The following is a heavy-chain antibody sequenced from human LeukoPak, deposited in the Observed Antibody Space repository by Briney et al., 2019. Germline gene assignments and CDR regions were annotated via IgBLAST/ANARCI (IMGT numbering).Heavy chain of an antibody. V-gene: IGHV4-61*02. D-gene: IGHD3-3*01. Sequence: SQTLSLTCTVSGGSISSGSYYWSWIRQPAGKGLEWIGRIYTSGSTNYNPSLKSRVTISVDTSKNQFSLKLSSVTAADTAVYYCARDVLASRDGMDVWGQGTTVTVSS. J-gene: IGHJ6*02. CDR2: IYTSGST. CDR1: GGSISSGSYY. CDR3: ARDVLASRDGMDV.